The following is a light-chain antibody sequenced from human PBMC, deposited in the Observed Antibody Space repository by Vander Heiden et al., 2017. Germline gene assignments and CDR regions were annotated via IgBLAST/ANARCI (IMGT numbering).Light chain of an antibody. CDR2: AAS. Sequence: DIQMTQSPSSLSASVGDRVTITCRSSHSISSYLNWYQQKPGKAPKLLIYAASSLQSGVPSRFSGSIVSGRISGTDFTLTISSLQPEDFATYYCQESYTTTFGQGTKVEI. CDR1: HSISSY. V-gene: IGKV1-39*01. CDR3: QESYTTT. J-gene: IGKJ1*01.